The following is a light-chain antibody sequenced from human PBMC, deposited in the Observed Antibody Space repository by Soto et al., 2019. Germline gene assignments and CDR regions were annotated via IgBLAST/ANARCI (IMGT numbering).Light chain of an antibody. Sequence: ETVMTQSPATLSVSPGERATLSCRASHSVSSNLAWYQQKPGQAPRLLIYGASTRATDIPARFSGSGSGTEFTLTISSLQPDDFATYYCQQFYRYPWTFGQGTKVEIK. CDR2: GAS. J-gene: IGKJ1*01. CDR3: QQFYRYPWT. CDR1: HSVSSN. V-gene: IGKV3-15*01.